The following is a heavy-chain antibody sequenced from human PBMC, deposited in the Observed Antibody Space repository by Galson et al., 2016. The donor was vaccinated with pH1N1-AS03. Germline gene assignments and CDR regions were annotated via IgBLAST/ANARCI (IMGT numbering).Heavy chain of an antibody. Sequence: SLRLSCAASGITFSSYWMHWVRHLPGKGLVWVSGIDSGGSNTYYADSVRGRFTISRDNAKNTLYLQMNSLRAEDTALYYCADPFGLPWGQGTLITVSS. D-gene: IGHD2/OR15-2a*01. J-gene: IGHJ4*02. CDR3: ADPFGLP. CDR1: GITFSSYW. CDR2: IDSGGSNT. V-gene: IGHV3-74*01.